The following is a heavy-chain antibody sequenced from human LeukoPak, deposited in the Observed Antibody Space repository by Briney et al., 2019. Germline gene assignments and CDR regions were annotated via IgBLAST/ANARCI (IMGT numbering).Heavy chain of an antibody. CDR1: GYTFTSYA. V-gene: IGHV1-3*01. J-gene: IGHJ6*02. CDR3: AREGEYSSSWYFYYYGMDV. CDR2: INAGNGNT. D-gene: IGHD6-13*01. Sequence: ASVKVSCKASGYTFTSYAMHWVRQAPGQRLEWMGWINAGNGNTKYSQKFQGRVTITRDTSASTAYMELSSLRSEDTAVYYCAREGEYSSSWYFYYYGMDVWGQGTTFTVSS.